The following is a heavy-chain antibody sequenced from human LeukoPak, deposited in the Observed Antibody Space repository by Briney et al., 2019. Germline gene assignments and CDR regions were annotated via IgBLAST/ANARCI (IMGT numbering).Heavy chain of an antibody. D-gene: IGHD1-26*01. CDR2: IYYSGST. J-gene: IGHJ5*02. CDR1: GGSISSGSYC. V-gene: IGHV4-39*01. CDR3: ARRAPSRYSGSYYNWFDP. Sequence: SRTLSLTCTVSGGSISSGSYCWSWIRQPPGKGLEWIGSIYYSGSTYYNPSLKSRVAISVDTSKNQFSLKLSSVTAADTAVYYCARRAPSRYSGSYYNWFDPWGQGTLVTVSS.